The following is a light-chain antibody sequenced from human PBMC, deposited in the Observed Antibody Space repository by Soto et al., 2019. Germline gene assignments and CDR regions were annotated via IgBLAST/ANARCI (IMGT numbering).Light chain of an antibody. CDR2: DVS. Sequence: QSVLTQPASVSGSPGQSITISCTGTSSDVGGYNYVSWYQQYPGKAPKLLIYDVSNRPSGVSNRFSGSKSGNTASLTISGLQAEDEGDYYCSSYSSSGSPYVFGTGTKLTVL. V-gene: IGLV2-14*03. CDR3: SSYSSSGSPYV. CDR1: SSDVGGYNY. J-gene: IGLJ1*01.